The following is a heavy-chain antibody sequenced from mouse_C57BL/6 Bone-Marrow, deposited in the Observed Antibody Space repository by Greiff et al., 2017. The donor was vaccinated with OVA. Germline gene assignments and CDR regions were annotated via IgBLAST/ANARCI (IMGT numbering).Heavy chain of an antibody. V-gene: IGHV5-6*01. CDR1: GFTFSSYG. CDR3: ARDYSIFAY. CDR2: ISSGGSYT. D-gene: IGHD2-5*01. Sequence: DVQLVESGGDLVKPGGSLKLSCAASGFTFSSYGMSWVRQTPDKRLEWVATISSGGSYTYYPDSVKGRFTISRDNAKNTLYLQMSSLKSEDTAMYYCARDYSIFAYWGQGTLVTVSA. J-gene: IGHJ3*01.